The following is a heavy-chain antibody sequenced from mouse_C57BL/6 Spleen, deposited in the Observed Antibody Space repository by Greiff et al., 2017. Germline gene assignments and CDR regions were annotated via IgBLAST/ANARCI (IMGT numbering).Heavy chain of an antibody. CDR2: IDPSDSYT. CDR1: GYTFTSYW. Sequence: QVQLQQPGAELVMPGASVKLSCKASGYTFTSYWMHWVKQRPGQGLEWIGEIDPSDSYTNYNQKFKGKSTLTVDKSSSTAYMQLSSLTSEDSAVYYCARVGPIYYGSSEVYFDVWGTGTTVTVAS. J-gene: IGHJ1*03. V-gene: IGHV1-69*01. CDR3: ARVGPIYYGSSEVYFDV. D-gene: IGHD1-1*01.